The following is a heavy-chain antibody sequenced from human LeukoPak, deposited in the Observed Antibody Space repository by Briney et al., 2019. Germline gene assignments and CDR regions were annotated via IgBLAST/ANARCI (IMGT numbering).Heavy chain of an antibody. D-gene: IGHD6-13*01. J-gene: IGHJ6*02. CDR1: GYTLTELS. V-gene: IGHV1-24*01. CDR3: ATDRSGGAAAAHPYYYGMDV. Sequence: ASVKVSCKVSGYTLTELSMHWVRQAPGKGLAWMGGFDPEDGETIYAQKFQGRVTMTEDTSTDTAYMELSSLRSEDTAVYYCATDRSGGAAAAHPYYYGMDVWGQGTTVTVSS. CDR2: FDPEDGET.